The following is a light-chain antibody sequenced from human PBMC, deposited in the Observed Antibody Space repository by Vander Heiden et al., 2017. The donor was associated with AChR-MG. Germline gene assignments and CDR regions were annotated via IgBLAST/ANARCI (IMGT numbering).Light chain of an antibody. CDR2: GNS. J-gene: IGLJ2*01. V-gene: IGLV1-40*01. CDR3: QSYDVSLSAAV. CDR1: SSNIGAAYD. Sequence: QSVLTQPPSVSGAPGQRVTISCTGTSSNIGAAYDVHWYQHLPGTAPKLLSYGNSNRPSGVPDRFSASKSDTSASLAVTGLHPDDEAVYYCQSYDVSLSAAVFGGGTKLTVL.